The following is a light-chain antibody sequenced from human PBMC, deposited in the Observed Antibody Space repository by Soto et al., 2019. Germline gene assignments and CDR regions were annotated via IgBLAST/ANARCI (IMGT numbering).Light chain of an antibody. CDR1: QSLLYSDGNTY. Sequence: EVVMTQSPLSLPVTLGQPASISCRSDQSLLYSDGNTYLSWFHQRPGQSPRRLINKVSDRDSGVTDRISVGGSGTNFTLKISRVEADDVGVYYCMQGVHWPPTFGPGTKVNIK. CDR3: MQGVHWPPT. CDR2: KVS. V-gene: IGKV2-30*01. J-gene: IGKJ3*01.